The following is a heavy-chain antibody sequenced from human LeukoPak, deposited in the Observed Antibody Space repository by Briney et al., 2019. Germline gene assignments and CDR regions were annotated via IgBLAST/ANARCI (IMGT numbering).Heavy chain of an antibody. CDR2: INPNSGGT. J-gene: IGHJ4*02. D-gene: IGHD2-15*01. CDR3: ARSPIVVVVAATSATFSFDY. Sequence: ASVKVSCKASGYTFTGYYMHWVRQAPGQGLEWMGWINPNSGGTNYAQKFQGRVTMTRDTSISTAYMELSRLRSEDTAVYYCARSPIVVVVAATSATFSFDYWGQGTLVTVSS. CDR1: GYTFTGYY. V-gene: IGHV1-2*02.